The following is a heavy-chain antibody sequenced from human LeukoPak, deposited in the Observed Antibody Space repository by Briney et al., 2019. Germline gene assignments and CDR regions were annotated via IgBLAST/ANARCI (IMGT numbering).Heavy chain of an antibody. D-gene: IGHD5-12*01. J-gene: IGHJ4*02. CDR1: GGSISSYY. CDR2: IYYSGTT. CDR3: ARVSGYDWESSYDY. V-gene: IGHV4-59*01. Sequence: PSETLSLTCTVSGGSISSYYWSWIRQPPGKGLEWIGYIYYSGTTNYNPSLKSRVTISVDTSKNQFSLKLSSVTAADTAMYYCARVSGYDWESSYDYWGQGTLVTVSS.